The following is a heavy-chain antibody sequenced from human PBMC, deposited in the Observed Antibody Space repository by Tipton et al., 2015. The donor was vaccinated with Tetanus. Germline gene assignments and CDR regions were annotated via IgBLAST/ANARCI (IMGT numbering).Heavy chain of an antibody. J-gene: IGHJ4*02. D-gene: IGHD3-10*01. CDR3: ARHSGSGAFAY. CDR1: GGSITSNY. Sequence: TLSLTCTVSGGSITSNYWTWIRQPAGKGLEWIGRVYSSGSASYNPSLKSRDSMSIATSTNHFSLKLTSGTAADSAVYSCARHSGSGAFAYWGLVTPVTVSS. CDR2: VYSSGSA. V-gene: IGHV4-4*07.